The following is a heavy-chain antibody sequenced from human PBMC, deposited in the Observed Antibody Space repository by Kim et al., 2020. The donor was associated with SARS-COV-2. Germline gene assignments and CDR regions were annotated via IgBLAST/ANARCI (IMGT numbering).Heavy chain of an antibody. D-gene: IGHD1-26*01. V-gene: IGHV1-18*01. J-gene: IGHJ4*02. Sequence: ASVKVSCKASGYTFTSYGISWVRQAPGQGLEWMGWISAYNGNTNYAQKLQGRVTMTTDTSTSTAYMELRSLRSDDTAVYYCARAVEWELLLGFDYWGQGTLVTVSS. CDR1: GYTFTSYG. CDR2: ISAYNGNT. CDR3: ARAVEWELLLGFDY.